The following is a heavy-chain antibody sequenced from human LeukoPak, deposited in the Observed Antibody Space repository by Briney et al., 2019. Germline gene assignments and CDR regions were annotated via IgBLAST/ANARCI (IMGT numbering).Heavy chain of an antibody. D-gene: IGHD1-7*01. CDR1: GGSFSCYH. Sequence: SETLSLTCAVYGGSFSCYHWSWIRQPPGKGLEWIGEINHSGSTNYNPSLKSRVTISVDTSKNQFSLKLSSVTAADTAVYFCARGNYDYFDSWGQGTLVTVSS. CDR2: INHSGST. J-gene: IGHJ4*02. V-gene: IGHV4-34*01. CDR3: ARGNYDYFDS.